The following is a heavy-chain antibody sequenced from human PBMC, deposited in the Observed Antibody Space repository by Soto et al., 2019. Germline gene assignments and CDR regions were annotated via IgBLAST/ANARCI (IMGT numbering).Heavy chain of an antibody. CDR3: APRAGGGGY. CDR2: IYSGGYT. Sequence: EVQLVESGGGLIQPGGSLRLSCAVSGFTVSNNYMSWVRQAPGKGLEGVSVIYSGGYTAYGDSVKGRFTISRDNSKNTPFFQINALRPHDPAFYFWAPRAGGGGYWGQGTLVTVSS. CDR1: GFTVSNNY. D-gene: IGHD3-10*01. V-gene: IGHV3-53*01. J-gene: IGHJ4*02.